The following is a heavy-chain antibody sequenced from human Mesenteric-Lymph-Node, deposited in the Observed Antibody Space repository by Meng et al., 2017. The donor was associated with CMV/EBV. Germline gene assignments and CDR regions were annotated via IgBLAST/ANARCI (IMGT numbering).Heavy chain of an antibody. CDR3: ARDPIVVLPAASSGNFDY. J-gene: IGHJ4*02. CDR1: YTFNGYG. CDR2: ISTYNGHT. D-gene: IGHD2-2*01. V-gene: IGHV1-18*04. Sequence: YTFNGYGISWVRQAPGQGLEWLGWISTYNGHTKYAKKVQGRVTLTTDTSTSTAYMELRSLRSDDTAVYYCARDPIVVLPAASSGNFDYWGQGTLVTVSS.